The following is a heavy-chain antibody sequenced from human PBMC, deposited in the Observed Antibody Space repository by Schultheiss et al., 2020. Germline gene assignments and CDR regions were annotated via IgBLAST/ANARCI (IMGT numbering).Heavy chain of an antibody. CDR3: ATPYCSGGSCYPNLGYFFDY. CDR2: IYYSVST. J-gene: IGHJ4*02. V-gene: IGHV4-39*01. D-gene: IGHD2-15*01. CDR1: GGSVSSGSYY. Sequence: SETLSLTCTVSGGSVSSGSYYWSWIRQPPGKGLEWIGYIYYSVSTYYNPSLKSRVTISIDTSNNQFSLKLSSVTAADTAVYYCATPYCSGGSCYPNLGYFFDYWGQGTLVTVSS.